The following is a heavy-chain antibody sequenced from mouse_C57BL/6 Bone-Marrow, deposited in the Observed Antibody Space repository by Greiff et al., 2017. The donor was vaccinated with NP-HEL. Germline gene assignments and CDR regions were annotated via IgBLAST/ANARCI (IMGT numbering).Heavy chain of an antibody. Sequence: QVQLQQSGPELVKPGASVKISCKASGYTFSTSWMNWMKQRPGKGLEWIGRIYPGDGDTHYSGNFEGKASLTADKSSNSAYMQLSSLTSEDSAVSFCARGESCGALFYNWGQGTTLTLSS. J-gene: IGHJ2*01. V-gene: IGHV1-82*01. CDR2: IYPGDGDT. CDR1: GYTFSTSW. CDR3: ARGESCGALFYN. D-gene: IGHD1-1*02.